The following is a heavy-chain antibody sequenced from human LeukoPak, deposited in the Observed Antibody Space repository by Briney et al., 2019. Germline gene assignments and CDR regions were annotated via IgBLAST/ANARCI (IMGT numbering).Heavy chain of an antibody. CDR3: ARGPAPVRLGELSYFDY. J-gene: IGHJ4*02. CDR2: INAGNGNT. D-gene: IGHD3-16*02. V-gene: IGHV1-3*01. CDR1: GYTFTSYA. Sequence: ASVKVSCKASGYTFTSYAMHWVRQAPGQRLEWMGWINAGNGNTKYSQKFQGRVTITADESTSTAYMELSSLRSEDTAVYYCARGPAPVRLGELSYFDYWGQGTLVTVSS.